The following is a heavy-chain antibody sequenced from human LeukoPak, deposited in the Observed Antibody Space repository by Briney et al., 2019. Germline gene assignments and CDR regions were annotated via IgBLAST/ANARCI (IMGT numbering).Heavy chain of an antibody. CDR2: IIPIFGTA. Sequence: SVKVSCKASGGTFSSYAISWVRQAPGQGLEWMGGIIPIFGTANYAQKFQGRVTITADESTSTAYMELSSLRSEDTAVYYCARGGRDIVVVPADDAFDIWGQGTMVTVSS. CDR1: GGTFSSYA. D-gene: IGHD2-2*01. J-gene: IGHJ3*02. CDR3: ARGGRDIVVVPADDAFDI. V-gene: IGHV1-69*13.